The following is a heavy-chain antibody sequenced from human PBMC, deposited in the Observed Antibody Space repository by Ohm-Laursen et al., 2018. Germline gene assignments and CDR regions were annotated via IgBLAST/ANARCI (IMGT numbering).Heavy chain of an antibody. CDR2: ISAYNGNT. CDR1: GYTFTGYY. D-gene: IGHD2-15*01. V-gene: IGHV1-18*04. J-gene: IGHJ4*02. CDR3: ARAGYCSGGACYSGAVDY. Sequence: GASVKVSCKASGYTFTGYYMHWVRQAPGQGLEWMGWISAYNGNTNYAQKLQGRVTMTTDTSTSTAYMELRGLRSDDTAVYYCARAGYCSGGACYSGAVDYWGQGALVTVSS.